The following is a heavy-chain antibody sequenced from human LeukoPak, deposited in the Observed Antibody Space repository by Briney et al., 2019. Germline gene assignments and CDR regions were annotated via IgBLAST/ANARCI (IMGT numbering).Heavy chain of an antibody. V-gene: IGHV3-9*01. CDR2: ISWNSGSI. D-gene: IGHD4-17*01. J-gene: IGHJ4*02. CDR3: AKAYWDYGDYFDY. Sequence: GGSLRLSCAASGFTFDDYAVHWVRQAPGKGLEWVSGISWNSGSIGYADSVKGRFTISRDNAKNSLYLQMNSLRAEDTALYYCAKAYWDYGDYFDYWGQGTLVTVSS. CDR1: GFTFDDYA.